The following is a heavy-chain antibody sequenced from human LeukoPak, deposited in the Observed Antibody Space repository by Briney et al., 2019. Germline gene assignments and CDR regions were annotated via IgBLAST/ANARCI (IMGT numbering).Heavy chain of an antibody. CDR3: ARGEYYYDGGY. Sequence: GGSLRLSCAASGFIVSSYWMSWVRQAPGKGLEWVANIKEDGSEKYYVDSVKGRFTISRDNAKNSLYLQMNSLRAEETAVYYCARGEYYYDGGYWGQGTLVTVSS. CDR2: IKEDGSEK. CDR1: GFIVSSYW. V-gene: IGHV3-7*03. J-gene: IGHJ4*02. D-gene: IGHD3-22*01.